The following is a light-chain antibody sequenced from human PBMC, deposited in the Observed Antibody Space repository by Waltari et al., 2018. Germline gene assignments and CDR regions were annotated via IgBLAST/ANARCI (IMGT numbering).Light chain of an antibody. CDR1: QSISSW. CDR3: QQYDSYSPWT. CDR2: KAS. Sequence: DIQMTQSPSTLSASVGHRVTITCRASQSISSWVAWYQQKPGKAPKLLIHKASRLQGGVPSRFSGSGSGTEFTLTISSLQPDDLATYYCQQYDSYSPWTFGQGTKVEIK. V-gene: IGKV1-5*03. J-gene: IGKJ1*01.